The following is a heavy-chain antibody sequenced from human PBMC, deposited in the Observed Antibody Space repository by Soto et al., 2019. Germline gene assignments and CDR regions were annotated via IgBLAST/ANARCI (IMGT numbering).Heavy chain of an antibody. CDR2: IIPIFGTA. Sequence: QVQLVQSGAAVKKPGSSVKVSCKASGGTFSSYAISWVRQAPGQGLEWMGGIIPIFGTANYAQKFHGRVTITADESTSTAYMELSSLRSDDTAVSYCASPKNPDYRGGADLDYWGQGTLVTVSS. J-gene: IGHJ4*02. CDR3: ASPKNPDYRGGADLDY. CDR1: GGTFSSYA. D-gene: IGHD4-4*01. V-gene: IGHV1-69*01.